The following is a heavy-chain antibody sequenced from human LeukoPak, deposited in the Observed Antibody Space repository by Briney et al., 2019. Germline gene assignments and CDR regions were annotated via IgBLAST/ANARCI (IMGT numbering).Heavy chain of an antibody. CDR2: IYYSGST. D-gene: IGHD5-24*01. J-gene: IGHJ3*02. CDR3: ASSPRRDGYNYAFDI. CDR1: GGSISSYY. V-gene: IGHV4-59*01. Sequence: SETLSLTCTVSGGSISSYYWSWIRQPPGKGLEWIGYIYYSGSTNYNPSLKSRVTISVGTSKNQFSLKLSSVTAADTAVYYCASSPRRDGYNYAFDIWGQGTMVTVSS.